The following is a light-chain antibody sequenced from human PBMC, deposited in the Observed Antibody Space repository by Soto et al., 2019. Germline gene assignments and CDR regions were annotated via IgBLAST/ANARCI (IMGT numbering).Light chain of an antibody. V-gene: IGKV3-20*01. J-gene: IGKJ1*01. Sequence: EIVMTQSPATLSVSPGERATLSCRASQSVRSRYLAWYQQKPGQAPRLLIYGASNRATGIPDRFSGSGSGTDFTLTVSRLEPEDFAVYYCQQYDTSPGTFGQGTKVDIK. CDR2: GAS. CDR3: QQYDTSPGT. CDR1: QSVRSRY.